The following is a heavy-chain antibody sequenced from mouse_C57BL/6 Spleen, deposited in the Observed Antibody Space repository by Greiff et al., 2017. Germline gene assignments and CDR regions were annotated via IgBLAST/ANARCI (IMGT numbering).Heavy chain of an antibody. J-gene: IGHJ2*01. CDR1: GYTFTSYW. D-gene: IGHD1-1*01. CDR3: ASSCYGSSLYYFAY. CDR2: IHPNSGST. V-gene: IGHV1-64*01. Sequence: QVQLQQPGAELVKPGASVKLSCKASGYTFTSYWMHWVKQRPGQGLEWIGMIHPNSGSTNYNETFKSKATLTADKSSSTSYMQLSRLTSEDSAVYYCASSCYGSSLYYFAYWGQGTTLTVSS.